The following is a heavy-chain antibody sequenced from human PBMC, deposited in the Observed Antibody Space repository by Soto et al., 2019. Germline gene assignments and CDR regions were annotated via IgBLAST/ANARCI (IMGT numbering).Heavy chain of an antibody. CDR3: ARYPTGDCSGGSCYSYYYYGMDV. CDR2: IYYSGST. CDR1: GGSVSSGSYY. D-gene: IGHD2-15*01. Sequence: PSETLSLTCTVSGGSVSSGSYYWSWIRQPPGKGLEWIGYIYYSGSTNYNPSLKSRVTISVDTSKNQFSLKLSSVTAADTAVYYCARYPTGDCSGGSCYSYYYYGMDVWGQGTTVTVSS. J-gene: IGHJ6*02. V-gene: IGHV4-61*01.